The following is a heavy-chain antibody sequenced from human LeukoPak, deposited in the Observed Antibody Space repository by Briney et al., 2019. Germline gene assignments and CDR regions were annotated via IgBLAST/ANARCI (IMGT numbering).Heavy chain of an antibody. CDR2: ISWNSGSL. V-gene: IGHV3-9*01. CDR1: GFTFDDYA. D-gene: IGHD3-3*01. CDR3: AKGTDYDFWSGYYRFDYYYGMDV. Sequence: PGRSLRLSCAASGFTFDDYAMHWVRQAPGKGLEWVSGISWNSGSLGYADSVKGRFTISRDNAKNSLYLQMNSLRAEDTALYYCAKGTDYDFWSGYYRFDYYYGMDVWGQGTTVTVSS. J-gene: IGHJ6*02.